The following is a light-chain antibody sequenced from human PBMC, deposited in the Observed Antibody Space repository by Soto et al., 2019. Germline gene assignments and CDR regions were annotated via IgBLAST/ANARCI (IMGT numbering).Light chain of an antibody. J-gene: IGKJ1*01. V-gene: IGKV3-15*01. CDR2: GAS. CDR3: QQYNNWSPWT. Sequence: ELVMTQSPGTLSASPRDRATLSCRASQSVSSNLAWYQQKPGQAPRLLIYGASTRATGITARFSGSGSGTEFTLNISSLQSEDFAVYYCQQYNNWSPWTFGQGTKVDI. CDR1: QSVSSN.